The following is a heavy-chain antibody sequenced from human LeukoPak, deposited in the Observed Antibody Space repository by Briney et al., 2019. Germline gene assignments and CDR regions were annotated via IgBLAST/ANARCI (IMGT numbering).Heavy chain of an antibody. D-gene: IGHD5-18*01. CDR1: GFTFSSYS. J-gene: IGHJ3*02. Sequence: GGSLSLSCAASGFTFSSYSMNWVRQAPGKGLEWVSSISSSSSYIYYADSVKGRFTISRDNAKNSLYLQMNSLRAEDTAVYYCARDDVDTAMVTSGFAFDIWGQGTMVTVSS. V-gene: IGHV3-21*01. CDR3: ARDDVDTAMVTSGFAFDI. CDR2: ISSSSSYI.